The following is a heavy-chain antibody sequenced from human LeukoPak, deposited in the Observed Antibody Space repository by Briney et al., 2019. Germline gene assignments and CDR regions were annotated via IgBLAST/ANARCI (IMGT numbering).Heavy chain of an antibody. V-gene: IGHV3-21*06. Sequence: GGSLRLSCAASGFTFSSYSMNWVRQAPGKGLEWVSSISSSSSYIYYADSVRGRFTISRDNAKNSLFLQMNSLRGEDTAVYYCARGMGGNPYTSDYWGQGTLVTVSS. CDR3: ARGMGGNPYTSDY. CDR2: ISSSSSYI. J-gene: IGHJ4*02. D-gene: IGHD1-14*01. CDR1: GFTFSSYS.